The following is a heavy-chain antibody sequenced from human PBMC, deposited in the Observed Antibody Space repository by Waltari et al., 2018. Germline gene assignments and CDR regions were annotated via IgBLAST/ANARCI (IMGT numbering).Heavy chain of an antibody. Sequence: VQLQQSGPGLVKPSQTLSLTCALSGDTVSSTSTAWNWIRQSPSRGLEWLGRTNNEDKGYKEYAVSVKSRITINPDTSKNQFSLQLNSVTAEDTAIYYCARGARATGLDYWGQGTLVTVSS. CDR1: GDTVSSTSTA. D-gene: IGHD2-15*01. V-gene: IGHV6-1*01. CDR3: ARGARATGLDY. J-gene: IGHJ4*02. CDR2: TNNEDKGYK.